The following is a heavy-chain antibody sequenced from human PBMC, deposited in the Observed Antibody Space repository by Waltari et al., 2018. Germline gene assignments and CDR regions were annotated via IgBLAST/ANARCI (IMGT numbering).Heavy chain of an antibody. Sequence: EVQLVESGGGLVQPGGSLRLSCAASGFTFSSYAMSWVRQAPGKGLEWGSAISGSGGSTYYADSVKGRFTISRYNSKNTLYLQMNSVRAEDTAVYYCAKDPFSGSYYYFDYWGQGTLVTVSS. J-gene: IGHJ4*02. CDR2: ISGSGGST. D-gene: IGHD1-26*01. V-gene: IGHV3-23*04. CDR3: AKDPFSGSYYYFDY. CDR1: GFTFSSYA.